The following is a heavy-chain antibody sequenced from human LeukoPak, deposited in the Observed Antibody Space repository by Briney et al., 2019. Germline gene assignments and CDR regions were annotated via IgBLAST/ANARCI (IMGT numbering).Heavy chain of an antibody. D-gene: IGHD3-22*01. CDR2: INHSGST. CDR3: ARAVVYYYDSSGYYYYFDY. J-gene: IGHJ4*02. Sequence: PSETLSLTCAVYGGSFSGYYWSWIRQPPGKGLEWIGEINHSGSTNYNPSLKSRVTISVDTSKNQFSLKLSSVTAADTAVYYCARAVVYYYDSSGYYYYFDYWGQGTLVTVSS. CDR1: GGSFSGYY. V-gene: IGHV4-34*01.